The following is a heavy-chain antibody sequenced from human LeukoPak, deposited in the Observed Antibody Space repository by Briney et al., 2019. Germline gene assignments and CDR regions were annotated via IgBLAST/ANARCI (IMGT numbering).Heavy chain of an antibody. CDR3: ARDRPVVGTV. CDR2: ISSSSDSI. CDR1: GFTFSSYS. J-gene: IGHJ4*02. D-gene: IGHD6-19*01. V-gene: IGHV3-48*01. Sequence: PGGSLRLSCVASGFTFSSYSMNWVRQAPGKGLEWVSYISSSSDSIYYADSVKGRFTISRDNAKNSLYLQMNSLRAEDTAVYYCARDRPVVGTVWGQGTLVTVSS.